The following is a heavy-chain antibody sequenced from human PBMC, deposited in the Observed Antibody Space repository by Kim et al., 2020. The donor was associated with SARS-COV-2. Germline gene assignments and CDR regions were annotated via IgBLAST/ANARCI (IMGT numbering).Heavy chain of an antibody. Sequence: GGSLRLSCAASGFTVSSNYMSWVRQAPGKGLEWVSVIYSGGSTYYADSVKGRFTISRDNSKNTLYLQVNSLRAEDTAVYYCARDSKPYCSGGSCYRYYYIDLSGKRTTITVSS. CDR3: ARDSKPYCSGGSCYRYYYIDL. J-gene: IGHJ6*03. V-gene: IGHV3-66*01. CDR2: IYSGGST. CDR1: GFTVSSNY. D-gene: IGHD2-15*01.